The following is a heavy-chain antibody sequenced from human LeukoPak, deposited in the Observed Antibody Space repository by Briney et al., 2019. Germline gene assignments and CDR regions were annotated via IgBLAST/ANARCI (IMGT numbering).Heavy chain of an antibody. CDR3: AKGAIAAAGKGCDY. J-gene: IGHJ4*02. D-gene: IGHD6-13*01. CDR1: GFTFSSYS. CDR2: ISSSSSYI. Sequence: PGGSLRLSCAASGFTFSSYSMNWVRQAPGKGLEWVSSISSSSSYIYYADSVKGRFTISRDNAKNSLYLQMNSLRAEDTAVYYCAKGAIAAAGKGCDYWGQGTLVTVSS. V-gene: IGHV3-21*04.